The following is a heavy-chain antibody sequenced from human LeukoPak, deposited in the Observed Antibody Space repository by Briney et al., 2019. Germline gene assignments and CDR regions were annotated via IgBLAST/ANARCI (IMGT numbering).Heavy chain of an antibody. D-gene: IGHD7-27*01. CDR3: ARGLGYYYYMDV. J-gene: IGHJ6*03. CDR2: LNHSGST. Sequence: KPSETLSLTCAVYGVSFSGYYWSWIGQPPGKGREGIGELNHSGSTNYNPSHKRRVTISVDTSKNQFSLKLSSVTAADTAVYYCARGLGYYYYMDVWGKGTTVTVSS. CDR1: GVSFSGYY. V-gene: IGHV4-34*01.